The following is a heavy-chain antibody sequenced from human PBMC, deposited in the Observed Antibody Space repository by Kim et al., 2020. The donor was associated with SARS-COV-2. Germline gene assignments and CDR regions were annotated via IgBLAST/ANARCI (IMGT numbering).Heavy chain of an antibody. J-gene: IGHJ4*02. Sequence: TGRFTITREQSKNTLYLQLNSLRAEDTAVYYCAKSDRITMIVVVTMIDYWGQGTLVTVSS. CDR3: AKSDRITMIVVVTMIDY. D-gene: IGHD3-22*01. V-gene: IGHV3-23*01.